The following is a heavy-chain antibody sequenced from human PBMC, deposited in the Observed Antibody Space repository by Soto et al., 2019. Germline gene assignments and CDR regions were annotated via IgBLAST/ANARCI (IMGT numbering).Heavy chain of an antibody. CDR2: IIPIFGTA. D-gene: IGHD6-25*01. CDR3: ARSGYAPQGYYYYGMDV. J-gene: IGHJ6*02. V-gene: IGHV1-69*06. Sequence: QVQLVQSGAEVKKPGSSVKVSCKASGGTFSSYAISWVRQAPGQGLEWMGGIIPIFGTANYAQKFQGRVTITADKSTSTAYMELSSLRSEDTAVYYCARSGYAPQGYYYYGMDVWGQGTTVTVSS. CDR1: GGTFSSYA.